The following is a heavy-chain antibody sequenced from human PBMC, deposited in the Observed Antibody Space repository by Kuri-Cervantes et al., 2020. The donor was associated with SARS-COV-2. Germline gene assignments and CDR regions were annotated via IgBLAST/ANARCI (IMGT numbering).Heavy chain of an antibody. CDR2: IYTSGST. CDR3: ARDKGSGSYRWFDP. J-gene: IGHJ5*02. CDR1: GGSISSYY. V-gene: IGHV4-4*07. Sequence: ESLKISCTVSGGSISSYYWSWIRQPAGKGLEWIGRIYTSGSTNYNPSLKSRATMSVDTSKNQFSLKLSSVTAADTAVYYCARDKGSGSYRWFDPWGQGTLVTVSS. D-gene: IGHD1-26*01.